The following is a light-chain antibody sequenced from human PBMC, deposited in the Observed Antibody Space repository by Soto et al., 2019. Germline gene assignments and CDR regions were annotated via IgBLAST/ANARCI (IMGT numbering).Light chain of an antibody. CDR1: SSNIGNNY. CDR3: GTWDSSLSAVV. J-gene: IGLJ2*01. CDR2: DNS. V-gene: IGLV1-51*01. Sequence: QSVLTQPPSVSAAPGQTVTISCSGSSSNIGNNYVSWYQQLPGAAPKVFIFDNSKRPSGIPDRFSGSKSGTSATLGITGLQTGDEADYYCGTWDSSLSAVVFGGGTKLTVL.